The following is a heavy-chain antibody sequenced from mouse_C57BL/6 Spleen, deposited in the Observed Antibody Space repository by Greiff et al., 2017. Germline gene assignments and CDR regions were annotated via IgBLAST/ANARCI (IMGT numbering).Heavy chain of an antibody. D-gene: IGHD1-1*01. CDR3: ARRDYYGSVLDY. V-gene: IGHV5-17*01. CDR1: GFTFSDYG. CDR2: ISSGSSTI. Sequence: EVQVVESGGGLVKPGGSLKLSCAASGFTFSDYGMHWVRQAPEKGLEWVAYISSGSSTIYYADTVKGRFTISRDNGKNTLFLQMTSLRSEDTAMYYCARRDYYGSVLDYWSQGTTLTVSS. J-gene: IGHJ2*01.